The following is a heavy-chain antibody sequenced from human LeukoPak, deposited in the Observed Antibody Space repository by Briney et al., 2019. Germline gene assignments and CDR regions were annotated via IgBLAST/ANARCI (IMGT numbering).Heavy chain of an antibody. J-gene: IGHJ1*01. CDR3: ARDFVIAATTEYFQY. CDR1: GGSISSGSYY. D-gene: IGHD6-13*01. Sequence: PSETLSLTCTVSGGSISSGSYYWSWIRQPAGMGLEWIGHIYTSGSTKYNPSLKSRVTISADTSKNQFSLKLSSVTAADTAVYYCARDFVIAATTEYFQYGGQGTLVTVSS. V-gene: IGHV4-61*09. CDR2: IYTSGST.